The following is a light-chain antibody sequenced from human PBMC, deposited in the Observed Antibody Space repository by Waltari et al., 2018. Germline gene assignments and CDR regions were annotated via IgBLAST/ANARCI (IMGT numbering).Light chain of an antibody. V-gene: IGLV3-1*01. J-gene: IGLJ1*01. CDR1: KLGSQY. CDR3: QAWDSSAFV. CDR2: LDD. Sequence: SYEVTQPPSVSVSPRQRATTTCSGVKLGSQYVSWYQQKSGQSPVLVIYLDDKRPSGIPERFSGSNSGNTATLTISGTQPMDEADYYCQAWDSSAFVFGAGTKVTVL.